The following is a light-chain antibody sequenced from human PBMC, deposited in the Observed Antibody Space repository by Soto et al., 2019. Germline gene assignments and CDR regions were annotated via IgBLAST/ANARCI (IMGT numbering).Light chain of an antibody. V-gene: IGLV2-11*01. J-gene: IGLJ3*02. CDR1: SSEVGGSKF. Sequence: QSALTQPRSVSGSPGQSVTISCNGSSSEVGGSKFVSWYQQHPVKAPKLVIYDVTKRPSGVPDRFSGSKSGNTASLTISGLQADDEADYYCCSYAGNSLWVFGGGTKLTVL. CDR3: CSYAGNSLWV. CDR2: DVT.